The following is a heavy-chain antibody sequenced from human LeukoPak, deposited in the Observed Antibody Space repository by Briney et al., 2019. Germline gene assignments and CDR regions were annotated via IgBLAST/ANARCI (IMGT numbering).Heavy chain of an antibody. J-gene: IGHJ4*02. CDR2: IYTSGST. V-gene: IGHV4-4*09. Sequence: PSETLSLTCTVSGGSISSYYWSWIRQPPGKGLEWIGYIYTSGSTNYNPSLKSRVTISVDTSKNQFSLKLSSVTAADTAVYYCASSDRGYSYGQFDYWGQGTLVTVSS. D-gene: IGHD5-18*01. CDR3: ASSDRGYSYGQFDY. CDR1: GGSISSYY.